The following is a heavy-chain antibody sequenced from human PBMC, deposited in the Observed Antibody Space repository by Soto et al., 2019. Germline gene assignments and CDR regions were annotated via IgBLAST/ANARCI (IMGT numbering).Heavy chain of an antibody. Sequence: QVQLVQSGAEVKKPGSSVKVSCKASGGTFSSYTISWVRQAPGQGLEWMGRIIPILGIANYAQKFQGRVTITADKSTSRAYLGLSSLRSEDTAVYYCTRDLLTTVTMYYFDYWGQGTLVTVSS. V-gene: IGHV1-69*08. CDR2: IIPILGIA. J-gene: IGHJ4*02. CDR3: TRDLLTTVTMYYFDY. D-gene: IGHD4-17*01. CDR1: GGTFSSYT.